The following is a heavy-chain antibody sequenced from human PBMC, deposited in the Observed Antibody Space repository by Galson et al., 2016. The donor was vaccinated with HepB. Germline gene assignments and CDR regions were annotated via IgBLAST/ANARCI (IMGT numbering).Heavy chain of an antibody. J-gene: IGHJ4*02. Sequence: SLRLSCAASGFTFSKYGMHWVRQAPGKGLEWVAADSMDGRRKFYADSVKGRFTISRDNSNNMLFLQMSSLRADDTAVYFCAKRHEYCPPVGCSVDYWGQGTLVSVSS. V-gene: IGHV3-30*18. CDR3: AKRHEYCPPVGCSVDY. CDR2: DSMDGRRK. CDR1: GFTFSKYG. D-gene: IGHD2/OR15-2a*01.